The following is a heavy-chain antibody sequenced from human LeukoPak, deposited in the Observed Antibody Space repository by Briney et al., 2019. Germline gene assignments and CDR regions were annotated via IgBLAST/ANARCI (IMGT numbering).Heavy chain of an antibody. J-gene: IGHJ4*02. CDR2: IYYSGST. CDR3: TRHDYLGYTYGQGALDY. Sequence: SETLSPTCTVSGRSISSYYWSWIRQPPGKGLDWIGYIYYSGSTNYNPSLRSRVTISVDTSKNRFSLRLSSVTAADTAVYYCTRHDYLGYTYGQGALDYWGQGTLVTVSS. CDR1: GRSISSYY. D-gene: IGHD5-18*01. V-gene: IGHV4-59*08.